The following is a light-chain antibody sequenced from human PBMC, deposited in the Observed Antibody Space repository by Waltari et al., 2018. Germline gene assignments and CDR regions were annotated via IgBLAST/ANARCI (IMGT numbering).Light chain of an antibody. CDR1: KLGDTY. Sequence: SYELTQPPSVSVSPGQTASITCSGDKLGDTYPCWYQQTQGQSPVLVIYQDSKRPSGIPERFSGSNSGNTATLTISGTQAMDEADYYCQAWDSSTASFGTGTKVTVL. V-gene: IGLV3-1*01. CDR3: QAWDSSTAS. CDR2: QDS. J-gene: IGLJ1*01.